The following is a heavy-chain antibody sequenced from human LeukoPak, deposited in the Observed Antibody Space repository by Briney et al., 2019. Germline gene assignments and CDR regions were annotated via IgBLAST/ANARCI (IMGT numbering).Heavy chain of an antibody. D-gene: IGHD6-6*01. J-gene: IGHJ4*02. CDR1: GGSISSSSYY. Sequence: PETLSLTCTVSGGSISSSSYYWGWIRQPPGKGLEWIGSIYYSGSTYYNPSLKSRVTISVDTSKNQFSLKLSSVTAADTAVYYCARLSGAARQTFDYWGQGTLVTVSS. CDR2: IYYSGST. V-gene: IGHV4-39*01. CDR3: ARLSGAARQTFDY.